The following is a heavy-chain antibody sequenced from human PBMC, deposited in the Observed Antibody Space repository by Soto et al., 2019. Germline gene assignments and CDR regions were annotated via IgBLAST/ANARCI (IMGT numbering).Heavy chain of an antibody. J-gene: IGHJ4*02. Sequence: GGSLRLSWAASGFTFSSYAMNWVRQAPGKGLEWVSSVSANGRNTYYADSVKGRFTVSRDKSKNALFLQLDSLRVEDTAIYYCAKDLSSLGWLALGAPFDSWGPGXLVTVSS. D-gene: IGHD3-22*01. CDR1: GFTFSSYA. CDR3: AKDLSSLGWLALGAPFDS. V-gene: IGHV3-23*01. CDR2: VSANGRNT.